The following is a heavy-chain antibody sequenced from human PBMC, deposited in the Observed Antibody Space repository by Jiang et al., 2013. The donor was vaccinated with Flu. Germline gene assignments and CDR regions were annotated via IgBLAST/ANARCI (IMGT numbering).Heavy chain of an antibody. Sequence: GSGLVKPSETLSLTCTVSGDSISSYYWSWIRQPPGKGLEWIGYIYYTGSTNYNPSLQSRVTMSVDTSKNQFSLKLSSVTAADTAVYYCARSDGPLNWFDPWGQGTLVTVSS. CDR1: GDSISSYY. J-gene: IGHJ5*02. CDR3: ARSDGPLNWFDP. D-gene: IGHD2-21*02. V-gene: IGHV4-59*01. CDR2: IYYTGST.